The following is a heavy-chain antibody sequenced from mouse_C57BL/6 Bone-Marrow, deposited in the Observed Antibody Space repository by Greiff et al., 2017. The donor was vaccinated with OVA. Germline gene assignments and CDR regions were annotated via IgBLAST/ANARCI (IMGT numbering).Heavy chain of an antibody. D-gene: IGHD1-1*01. CDR1: GYTFTSYW. Sequence: QVQLQQPGAELVKPGASVKLSCKASGYTFTSYWMQWVKQRPGQGLEWIGEIDPSDSYTNYNQKFKGKATLTVDTSSSTAYMQLSSLTSEDSAVYYCAREEDYGGGYYFDYWGQGTTLTVSS. J-gene: IGHJ2*01. CDR3: AREEDYGGGYYFDY. CDR2: IDPSDSYT. V-gene: IGHV1-50*01.